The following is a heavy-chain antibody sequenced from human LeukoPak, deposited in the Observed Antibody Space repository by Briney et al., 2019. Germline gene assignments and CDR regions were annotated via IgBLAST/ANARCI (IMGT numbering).Heavy chain of an antibody. V-gene: IGHV1-69*13. CDR1: GGTFSSYA. CDR3: AREHDSSGYYAH. Sequence: SVKVSCKASGGTFSSYAISWVRQAPGQGLEWMGGIIPIFSTANYAQKFQGRVTITADESTSTAYMELSSLRSEDTAVYYCAREHDSSGYYAHWGQGTLVTVSS. D-gene: IGHD3-22*01. CDR2: IIPIFSTA. J-gene: IGHJ4*02.